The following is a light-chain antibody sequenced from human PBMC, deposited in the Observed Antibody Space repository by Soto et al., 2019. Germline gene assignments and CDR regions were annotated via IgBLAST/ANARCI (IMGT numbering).Light chain of an antibody. CDR1: QSVSSY. Sequence: EIVLTQSPATLSLSPGERATLSCRASQSVSSYFAWYQQKPGQAPRLLIYDASNRATGIPARFSGSGSGTEFTLTISSLEPEDFAIYYCQQRGNWPLTFGQGTRLEIK. J-gene: IGKJ5*01. CDR3: QQRGNWPLT. CDR2: DAS. V-gene: IGKV3-11*01.